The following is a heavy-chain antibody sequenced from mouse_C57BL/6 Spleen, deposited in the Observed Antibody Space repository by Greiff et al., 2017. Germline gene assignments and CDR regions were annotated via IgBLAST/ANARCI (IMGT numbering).Heavy chain of an antibody. D-gene: IGHD1-1*01. V-gene: IGHV1-55*01. J-gene: IGHJ1*03. Sequence: QVQLQQSGAELVKPGASVKISCKASGYTFSSYWMTWVKQRPGQGLEWIGHIYPGGGGTNYNAKFKGKATLTADTSSSTAYMQLSSLTSEDSAVYYCARRYCSSYWYFDVWGTGTTLTVSS. CDR1: GYTFSSYW. CDR3: ARRYCSSYWYFDV. CDR2: IYPGGGGT.